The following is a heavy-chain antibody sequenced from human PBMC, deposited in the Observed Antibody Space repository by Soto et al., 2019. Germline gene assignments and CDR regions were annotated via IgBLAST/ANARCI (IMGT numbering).Heavy chain of an antibody. Sequence: QVQLQESGPGLVKPSQTLSLTCTVSDGPISSGGYYWSWIRQHPGKGLEWIGYIYYSGSTYYNPSLKSRVTISVDTSKNQFSLKLSSVTAADTAVYYCARASSTRGYSYGYCSDPWGQGTLVTVSS. D-gene: IGHD5-18*01. CDR2: IYYSGST. CDR1: DGPISSGGYY. V-gene: IGHV4-31*03. CDR3: ARASSTRGYSYGYCSDP. J-gene: IGHJ5*02.